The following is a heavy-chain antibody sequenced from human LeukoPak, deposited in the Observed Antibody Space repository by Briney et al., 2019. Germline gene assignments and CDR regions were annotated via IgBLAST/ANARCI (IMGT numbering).Heavy chain of an antibody. CDR3: TRGNYGMDV. V-gene: IGHV3-33*01. CDR1: GFTFRSYG. J-gene: IGHJ6*02. CDR2: IWYDGSNK. Sequence: QPGRSLRLSCAASGFTFRSYGMHWVRQAPGKGLEWVAVIWYDGSNKYYTDSVKGRFTISRDNAESTLYLQMNSLRVEDTAVYYCTRGNYGMDVWGQGTTVTVSS.